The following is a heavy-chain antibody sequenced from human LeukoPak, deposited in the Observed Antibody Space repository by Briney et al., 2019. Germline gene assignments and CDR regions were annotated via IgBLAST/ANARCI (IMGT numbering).Heavy chain of an antibody. Sequence: ASVKVSCKASGYTFTGYYMHWVRQAPGQGLDWMGWINPNSGGTNYAQKFQGRVTMTRDTSISTAYMELSRLRSDDTAVYYCARGFIVGATPYYYYGMDVWGQGTTVTVSS. J-gene: IGHJ6*02. V-gene: IGHV1-2*02. CDR1: GYTFTGYY. CDR2: INPNSGGT. D-gene: IGHD1-26*01. CDR3: ARGFIVGATPYYYYGMDV.